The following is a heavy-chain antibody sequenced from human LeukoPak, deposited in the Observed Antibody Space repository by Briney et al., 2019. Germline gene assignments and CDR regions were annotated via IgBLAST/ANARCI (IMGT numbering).Heavy chain of an antibody. V-gene: IGHV1-69*04. CDR3: ARDVEYSSANWFDP. CDR1: GYTFTSYG. Sequence: AASVKVSCKASGYTFTSYGISWVRQAPGQGLEWMGRIIPILGIANYAQKFQGRVTITADKSTSTAYMELSSLRSEDTAVYYCARDVEYSSANWFDPWGQGTLVTVSS. CDR2: IIPILGIA. D-gene: IGHD6-6*01. J-gene: IGHJ5*02.